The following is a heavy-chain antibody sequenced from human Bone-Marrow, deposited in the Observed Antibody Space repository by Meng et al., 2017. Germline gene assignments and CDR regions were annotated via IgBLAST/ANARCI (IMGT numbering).Heavy chain of an antibody. CDR3: ATMANYDSSGYYYPHYGMDV. CDR1: GFTFSSYA. V-gene: IGHV3-23*01. D-gene: IGHD3-22*01. Sequence: GESLKISCAASGFTFSSYAMSWVRQAPGKGLEWVSAISGSGGSTYYADSVKGRFTISRDNSKNTLYLQMNSLRAEDTAVYYCATMANYDSSGYYYPHYGMDVWGQGTTVTVSS. J-gene: IGHJ6*02. CDR2: ISGSGGST.